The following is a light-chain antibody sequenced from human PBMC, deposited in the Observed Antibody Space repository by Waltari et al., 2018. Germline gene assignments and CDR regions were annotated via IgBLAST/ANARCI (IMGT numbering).Light chain of an antibody. CDR3: QMYVGLPAA. CDR1: QSVGRS. CDR2: VAC. Sequence: EIVLTQSPGTLSLSPGERVTLSCRASQSVGRSLDWYQHKPGQAPRLLIYVACTRATGMADRFRGSGSGTEFSLTISRRDPEDFAVDYGQMYVGLPAAFGQVTKVEIK. J-gene: IGKJ1*01. V-gene: IGKV3-20*01.